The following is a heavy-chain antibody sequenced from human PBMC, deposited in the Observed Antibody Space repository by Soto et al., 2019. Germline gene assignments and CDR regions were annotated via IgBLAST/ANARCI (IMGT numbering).Heavy chain of an antibody. CDR3: AAYCYTMTCTHFHGYS. CDR1: GFRFRDYW. Sequence: EVQLVESGGGLVQTGGSLRLSCAVSGFRFRDYWMSWVRQAPGKGLEWVANIKQDESDKYYVDSVKGRFTISRDNAKNALYLQMNSQRVEDTAVYYCAAYCYTMTCTHFHGYSWGQGTQVTVSS. D-gene: IGHD3-16*02. V-gene: IGHV3-7*03. CDR2: IKQDESDK. J-gene: IGHJ5*02.